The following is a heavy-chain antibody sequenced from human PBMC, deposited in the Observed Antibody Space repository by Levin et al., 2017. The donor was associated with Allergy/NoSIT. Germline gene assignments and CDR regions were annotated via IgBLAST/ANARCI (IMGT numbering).Heavy chain of an antibody. CDR3: VRQPGGYSYGFYYYYGMDV. D-gene: IGHD5-18*01. V-gene: IGHV1-69*13. CDR2: IIPIFGTA. CDR1: GGTFSSYA. J-gene: IGHJ6*02. Sequence: ASVKVSCKASGGTFSSYAISWVRQAPGQGLEWMGGIIPIFGTANYAQKFQGRVTITADESTSTAYMELSSLRSEDTAVYYCVRQPGGYSYGFYYYYGMDVWGQGTTVTVSS.